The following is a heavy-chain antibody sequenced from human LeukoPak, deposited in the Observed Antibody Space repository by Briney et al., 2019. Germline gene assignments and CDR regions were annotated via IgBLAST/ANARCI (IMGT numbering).Heavy chain of an antibody. CDR3: ATNSSGWFGY. CDR1: GFTVSSNF. CDR2: IYSGDNT. D-gene: IGHD6-19*01. Sequence: GGSLRLSCAASGFTVSSNFMSWVRQAPGRGLEWVSVIYSGDNTYYTDSVKGRFTISRDNSKNTLYLQMNNLRAEDTAVYYCATNSSGWFGYWGQGTLVTVSS. J-gene: IGHJ4*02. V-gene: IGHV3-53*01.